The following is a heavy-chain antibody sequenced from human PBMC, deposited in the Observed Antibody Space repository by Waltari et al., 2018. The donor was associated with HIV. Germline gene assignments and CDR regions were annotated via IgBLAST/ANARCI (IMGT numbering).Heavy chain of an antibody. V-gene: IGHV1-3*01. CDR2: INAGNGNT. Sequence: QVQLVQSGAEVKKPGASVKVSCKASGYTFTSYAMHWVRQAPGQRLEWMGWINAGNGNTKYSQKFQGRVTITRDTSASTAYMELSSLRSEDTAVYYCARDSGIVVVPAAITNWFDPWGQGTLVTVSS. CDR3: ARDSGIVVVPAAITNWFDP. D-gene: IGHD2-2*01. CDR1: GYTFTSYA. J-gene: IGHJ5*02.